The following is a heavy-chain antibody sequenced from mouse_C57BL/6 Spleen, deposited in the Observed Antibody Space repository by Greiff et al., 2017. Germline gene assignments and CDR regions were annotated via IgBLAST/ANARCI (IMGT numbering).Heavy chain of an antibody. J-gene: IGHJ1*03. CDR3: ARAADYGYFDV. CDR1: GYTFTSYW. V-gene: IGHV1-72*01. CDR2: FDPNSGGT. Sequence: VQLQQPGAELVKPGASVKLSCKASGYTFTSYWMHWVNQRPGRGLEWIGRFDPNSGGTKYNEKFKSKATLTVDKPSHTAYMQLSSLTSEDSAVYYCARAADYGYFDVWGTGTTVTVSS. D-gene: IGHD1-2*01.